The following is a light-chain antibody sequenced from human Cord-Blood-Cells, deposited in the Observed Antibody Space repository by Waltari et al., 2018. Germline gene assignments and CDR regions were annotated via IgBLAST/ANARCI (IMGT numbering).Light chain of an antibody. Sequence: QSGLTQPASGSGSPGQSITISCTGTTREVGSYNPASWYQQHPGKAPKLMIYEGSKRPSGVSNRFSGSKSGNTASLTISGLQAEDEADYYCCSYAGSSTWVFGGGTKLTVL. CDR2: EGS. CDR3: CSYAGSSTWV. V-gene: IGLV2-23*01. CDR1: TREVGSYNP. J-gene: IGLJ3*02.